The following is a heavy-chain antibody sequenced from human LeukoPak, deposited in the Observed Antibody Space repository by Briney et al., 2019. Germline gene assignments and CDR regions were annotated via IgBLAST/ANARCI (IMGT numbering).Heavy chain of an antibody. CDR3: ARVLETDCTGGSCYSGLDY. J-gene: IGHJ4*02. D-gene: IGHD2-15*01. CDR1: GFTFSSYN. V-gene: IGHV3-21*01. Sequence: PGGSLRLSCAASGFTFSSYNMKLVRQALGDGLEWVSSISRTGTYIYYADSVKGRFTVSRDNAQNSLYLQMNSLRVEDTAVYYCARVLETDCTGGSCYSGLDYWGQGTLVTVSS. CDR2: ISRTGTYI.